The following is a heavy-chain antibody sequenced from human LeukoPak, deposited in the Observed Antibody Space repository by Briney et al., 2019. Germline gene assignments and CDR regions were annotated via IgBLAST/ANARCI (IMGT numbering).Heavy chain of an antibody. CDR3: ARDGGSGWSDFDY. J-gene: IGHJ4*02. Sequence: GGSLRLSCAASGFTFSSYSMNWVRQAPGKGLEWVSSISSSSSYIYYADSVKGRFTISRDNAKNSLYLQMNSLRAEDTAVYYCARDGGSGWSDFDYWGQGTLVTVSS. CDR1: GFTFSSYS. D-gene: IGHD6-19*01. V-gene: IGHV3-21*01. CDR2: ISSSSSYI.